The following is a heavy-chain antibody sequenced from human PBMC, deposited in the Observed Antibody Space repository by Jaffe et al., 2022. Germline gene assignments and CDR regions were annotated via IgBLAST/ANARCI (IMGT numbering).Heavy chain of an antibody. Sequence: EAQLLESGGGLVQPGGSLRLSCAASGFSFTSYAMSWVRQAPGKGLEWVSGISGSGGSTFYAESVKGRFTISRDNSKNTLYLQMNSLRAEDTAVYYCAKLAAGGDYWGQGTLVTVSS. D-gene: IGHD1-26*01. CDR1: GFSFTSYA. CDR2: ISGSGGST. J-gene: IGHJ4*02. V-gene: IGHV3-23*01. CDR3: AKLAAGGDY.